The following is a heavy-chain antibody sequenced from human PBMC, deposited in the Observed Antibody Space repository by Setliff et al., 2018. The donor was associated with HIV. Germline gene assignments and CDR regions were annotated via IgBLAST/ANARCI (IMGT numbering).Heavy chain of an antibody. V-gene: IGHV4-4*07. D-gene: IGHD3-16*02. CDR1: GGSISSYY. CDR2: IYTSGST. CDR3: ARDRGDRDRDYWYFDL. Sequence: SETLSLTCTVSGGSISSYYWSWIRQPAGKGLEWIGRIYTSGSTNYNPSLKSRVTMSVGTSKNQFSLKLSSVTAADTAVYYCARDRGDRDRDYWYFDLWGRGTLVTVSS. J-gene: IGHJ2*01.